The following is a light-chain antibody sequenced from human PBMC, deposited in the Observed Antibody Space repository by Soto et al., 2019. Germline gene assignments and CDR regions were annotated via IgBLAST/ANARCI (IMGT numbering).Light chain of an antibody. CDR1: ESIDNW. V-gene: IGKV1-5*01. CDR2: AAS. J-gene: IGKJ1*01. CDR3: QQYHTDWT. Sequence: EIPMTKSPSHLCSSVVDTVTLTCRASESIDNWLAWYQQKPGKAPKLLIFAASTLVRGVPSRFSGRGSGTEFTLTISSLQADDYATFYCQQYHTDWTFGQGTKVDIK.